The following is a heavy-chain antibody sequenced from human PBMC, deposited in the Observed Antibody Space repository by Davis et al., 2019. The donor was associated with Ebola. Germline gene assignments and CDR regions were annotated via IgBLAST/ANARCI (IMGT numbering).Heavy chain of an antibody. CDR2: VSGSSGGS. Sequence: AASVKVSCKASGFSFTDYYIYWVRQVPGQGLEWMGWVSGSSGGSNYAQKFQGRVTMTRDTSITTVYMELNRLRSDDTAVYYCARMISCGGDCRFFGYWGQGTLVTVSS. CDR3: ARMISCGGDCRFFGY. V-gene: IGHV1-2*02. D-gene: IGHD2-21*02. J-gene: IGHJ4*02. CDR1: GFSFTDYY.